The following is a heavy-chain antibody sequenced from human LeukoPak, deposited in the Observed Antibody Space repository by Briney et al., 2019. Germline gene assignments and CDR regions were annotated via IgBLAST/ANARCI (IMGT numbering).Heavy chain of an antibody. CDR2: IYYSVSI. D-gene: IGHD1-26*01. V-gene: IGHV4-59*01. J-gene: IGHJ4*02. Sequence: PSETLSLTCTVSGVSISNYYWSWIRQPPGKGLEWIGYIYYSVSINYNPSLKSRVTISVDTSQNHLSLKLTSVTAADTAVYYCARGERLGLDYWGQGTLVTVSS. CDR3: ARGERLGLDY. CDR1: GVSISNYY.